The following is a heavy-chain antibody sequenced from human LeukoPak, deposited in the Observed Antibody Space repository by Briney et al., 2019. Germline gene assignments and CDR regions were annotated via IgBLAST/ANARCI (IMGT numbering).Heavy chain of an antibody. CDR2: ISSSGSTI. Sequence: GGSLRLSCAASGFTFSSYEMNWVRQAPGKGLEWVSYISSSGSTIYYADSVKGRFTISRDNAKNTLNLQMNSLRGADTAVYYCAKDSLRERIVGSTTRGVNDYWGQGTLVTVSS. CDR3: AKDSLRERIVGSTTRGVNDY. D-gene: IGHD1-26*01. V-gene: IGHV3-48*03. CDR1: GFTFSSYE. J-gene: IGHJ4*02.